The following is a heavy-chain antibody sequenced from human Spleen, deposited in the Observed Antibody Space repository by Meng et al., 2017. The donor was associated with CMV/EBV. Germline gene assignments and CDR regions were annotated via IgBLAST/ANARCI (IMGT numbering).Heavy chain of an antibody. CDR2: IIPIFGTA. Sequence: CKASGGTFSSYAISWVRQAPGQGLEWMGGIIPIFGTANYAQKFQGRVTITTDESTSTAYMELSSLRSEDTAVYYCATGDFWSTYSFDYWGQGTLVTVSS. CDR1: GGTFSSYA. V-gene: IGHV1-69*05. CDR3: ATGDFWSTYSFDY. D-gene: IGHD3-3*01. J-gene: IGHJ4*02.